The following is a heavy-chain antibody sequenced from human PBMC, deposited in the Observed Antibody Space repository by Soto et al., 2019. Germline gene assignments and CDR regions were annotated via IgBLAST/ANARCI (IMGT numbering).Heavy chain of an antibody. CDR1: GRSVSSGSYY. CDR3: ARDLPYYGMDV. J-gene: IGHJ6*02. Sequence: QVQLQESGPGLVKPSETLSLTCTVSGRSVSSGSYYWSWIRQPPGKGLEWIGYIYYSGSTNYNPSLKSRVTISVDTSKNQFSLKLSSVTAADTAVYYCARDLPYYGMDVWGQGTTVTVSS. CDR2: IYYSGST. V-gene: IGHV4-61*01.